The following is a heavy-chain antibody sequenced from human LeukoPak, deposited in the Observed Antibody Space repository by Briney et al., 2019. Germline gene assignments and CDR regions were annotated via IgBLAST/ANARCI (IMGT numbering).Heavy chain of an antibody. V-gene: IGHV3-23*01. CDR3: AKRVLDGYNSPFDY. Sequence: GGSLSLSCAASGFTFSSYAMNWVRQAPGKGLEGVSDISGSGDSAYYADSVKGRFTISRDNSKNTLYLQMNSLRAEDTAVYYCAKRVLDGYNSPFDYWGQGTLVTVSS. CDR2: ISGSGDSA. J-gene: IGHJ4*02. CDR1: GFTFSSYA. D-gene: IGHD5-24*01.